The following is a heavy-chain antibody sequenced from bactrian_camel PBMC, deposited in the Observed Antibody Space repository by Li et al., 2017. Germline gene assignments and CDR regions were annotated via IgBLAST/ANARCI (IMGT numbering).Heavy chain of an antibody. CDR1: EFSKNTKC. J-gene: IGHJ4*01. CDR2: ADLGGGRE. D-gene: IGHD7*01. V-gene: IGHV3S1*01. Sequence: VQLVESGGGSAQAGGSLRISCVVAEFSKNTKCMGWFRQAPGKDLKDREGVAAADLGGGRENYADSVKGRFAVSRDNAKNTIYLQLNSLKFKDTAMYYCGKGELIGQGTQVTVS.